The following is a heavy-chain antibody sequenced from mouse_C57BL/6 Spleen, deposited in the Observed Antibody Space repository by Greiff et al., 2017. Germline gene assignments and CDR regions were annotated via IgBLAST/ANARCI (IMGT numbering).Heavy chain of an antibody. CDR1: GYTFTSYW. Sequence: QVQLQQPGAELVMPGASVKLSCKASGYTFTSYWMHWVKQRPGQGLEWIGEIDPSDSYTNYNQKFTGKSTLTVDKSSSTANMQLSSLTSEDSAVYYCARAGDYDGWFAYWGQGTLVTVSA. J-gene: IGHJ3*01. CDR3: ARAGDYDGWFAY. CDR2: IDPSDSYT. D-gene: IGHD2-4*01. V-gene: IGHV1-69*01.